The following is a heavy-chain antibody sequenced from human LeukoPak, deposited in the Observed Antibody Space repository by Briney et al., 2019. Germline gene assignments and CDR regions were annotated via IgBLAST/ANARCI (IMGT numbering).Heavy chain of an antibody. J-gene: IGHJ6*03. D-gene: IGHD6-6*01. Sequence: SETLSLTCTVSGGYISRYYWSWIRQPPGTGLEWIGDIYTSVSSNYNPSLKSRVTISLDTSKNQFSLKLSSVTAADTAVYYCARRGSIAARSYYYYYMDVWGKGTTVTDSS. CDR2: IYTSVSS. V-gene: IGHV4-4*09. CDR1: GGYISRYY. CDR3: ARRGSIAARSYYYYYMDV.